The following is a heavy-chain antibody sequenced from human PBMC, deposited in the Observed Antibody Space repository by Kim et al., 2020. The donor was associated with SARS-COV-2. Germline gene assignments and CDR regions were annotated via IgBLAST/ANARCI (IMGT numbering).Heavy chain of an antibody. J-gene: IGHJ4*02. CDR3: ARWNFDYGDYHFDY. D-gene: IGHD4-17*01. Sequence: QKFQGRGTMTRNTSISTAYMELSSLRAEDTAVYYCARWNFDYGDYHFDYWGQGTLVTVSS. V-gene: IGHV1-8*01.